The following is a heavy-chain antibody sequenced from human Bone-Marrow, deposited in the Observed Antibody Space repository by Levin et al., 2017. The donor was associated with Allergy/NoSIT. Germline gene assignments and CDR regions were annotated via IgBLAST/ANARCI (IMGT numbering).Heavy chain of an antibody. J-gene: IGHJ4*02. Sequence: ASVKVSCRTSGDTFVNYYIHWLRQAPGQGPEWVGIINPSGGTTSYAQKFQGRVSMTRDTATSTVYMELTSLRSEDSAMFYCATAPRPGIVTTKSFDNWGQGTLVTVSS. CDR1: GDTFVNYY. V-gene: IGHV1-46*01. CDR3: ATAPRPGIVTTKSFDN. CDR2: INPSGGTT. D-gene: IGHD2-21*01.